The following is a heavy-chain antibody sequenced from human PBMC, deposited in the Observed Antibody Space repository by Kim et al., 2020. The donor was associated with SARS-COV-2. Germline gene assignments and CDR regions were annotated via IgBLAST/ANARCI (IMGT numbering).Heavy chain of an antibody. Sequence: YHSPSLRGRVTISVDTSKTQFSLKLSSVTAADTAVYYCARVVVITPDFDYWGQGTLVTVSS. J-gene: IGHJ4*02. CDR3: ARVVVITPDFDY. D-gene: IGHD3-22*01. V-gene: IGHV4-39*01.